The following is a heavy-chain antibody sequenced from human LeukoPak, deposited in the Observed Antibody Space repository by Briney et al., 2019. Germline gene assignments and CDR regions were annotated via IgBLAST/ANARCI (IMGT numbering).Heavy chain of an antibody. J-gene: IGHJ4*02. Sequence: GGSLRLSCAASGFTFSSYRMSWVRQAPGKGLEWVANIKQDGSETYYVDSVKGRFTISRDNAKNSLYLQMNSLRAEDTAFYFCARDGGLYSSSWTHYYFDYWGQGTLVTVSS. CDR3: ARDGGLYSSSWTHYYFDY. D-gene: IGHD6-13*01. CDR2: IKQDGSET. V-gene: IGHV3-7*05. CDR1: GFTFSSYR.